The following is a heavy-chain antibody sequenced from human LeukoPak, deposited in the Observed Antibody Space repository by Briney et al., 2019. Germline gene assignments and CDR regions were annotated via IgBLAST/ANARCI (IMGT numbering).Heavy chain of an antibody. D-gene: IGHD6-25*01. J-gene: IGHJ6*03. CDR3: ASSAATYYSYFYYYMGV. Sequence: PSKTLSLTCRVSGGSMNSGNYYWSWIRQHPGRGMEWIGYIYSSGTTYYNPSLKSRVTISVDTSKNQFSLILSSVTAADTAVYYCASSAATYYSYFYYYMGVWGNGTTVTVSS. V-gene: IGHV4-31*03. CDR2: IYSSGTT. CDR1: GGSMNSGNYY.